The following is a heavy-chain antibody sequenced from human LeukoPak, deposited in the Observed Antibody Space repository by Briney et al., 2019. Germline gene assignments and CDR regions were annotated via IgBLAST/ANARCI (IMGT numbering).Heavy chain of an antibody. CDR3: ARHPGRLFDY. CDR2: IYYSGNT. Sequence: SETLSLTCTVSGGSISSSSFYWGWIRQPPGKGLEWIGSIYYSGNTYYNPSFKSRVSISVDTSKNQFSLKLSSVTAADTAVYYCARHPGRLFDYWGQGTLVTVSS. CDR1: GGSISSSSFY. J-gene: IGHJ4*02. V-gene: IGHV4-39*01.